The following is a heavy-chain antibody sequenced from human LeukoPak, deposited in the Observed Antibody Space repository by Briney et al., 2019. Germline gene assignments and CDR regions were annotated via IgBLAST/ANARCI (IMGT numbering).Heavy chain of an antibody. Sequence: SETLSLTCTVSGGSISSYYWSWIRQPAGKGLEWIGRIYTSGSTNYNPSLKSRVTMSVDTSKNQFSLKLSSVTAADTAVYYCAREYGDYPYYYYGMDVWGQGTTVTVSS. D-gene: IGHD4-17*01. V-gene: IGHV4-4*07. CDR2: IYTSGST. J-gene: IGHJ6*02. CDR1: GGSISSYY. CDR3: AREYGDYPYYYYGMDV.